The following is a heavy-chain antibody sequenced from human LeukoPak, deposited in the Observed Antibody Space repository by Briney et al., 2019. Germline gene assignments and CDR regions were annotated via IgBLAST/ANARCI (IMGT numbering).Heavy chain of an antibody. Sequence: SETLSLTCTVSGGSISSSSYYWGWIRQPPGKGLEWIGSIYYSGSTYYNPSLKSRVTTSVDTSKNQFSLKLSSVTAADTAVYYCATVARPIVGATTDDYWGQGTLVTVSS. CDR3: ATVARPIVGATTDDY. CDR1: GGSISSSSYY. J-gene: IGHJ4*02. V-gene: IGHV4-39*01. D-gene: IGHD1-26*01. CDR2: IYYSGST.